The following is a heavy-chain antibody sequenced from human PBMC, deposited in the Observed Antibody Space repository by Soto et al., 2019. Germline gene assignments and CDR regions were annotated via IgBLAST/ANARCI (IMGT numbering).Heavy chain of an antibody. D-gene: IGHD3-3*01. CDR3: ARVYDFWSGYYTGGYYYYYMDV. CDR2: IYYSGST. CDR1: GGSISSYY. Sequence: QVQLQESGPGLVKPSETLSLTCTVSGGSISSYYWSWIRQPPGKGLEWIGYIYYSGSTNYNPSLMSRVIISVETSKNQFSLKLISVTAADAAVYYCARVYDFWSGYYTGGYYYYYMDVWGKGTTVTVSS. V-gene: IGHV4-59*01. J-gene: IGHJ6*03.